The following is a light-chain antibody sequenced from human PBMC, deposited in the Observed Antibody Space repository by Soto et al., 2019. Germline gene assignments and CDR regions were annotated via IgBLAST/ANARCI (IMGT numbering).Light chain of an antibody. CDR1: QSVGNY. J-gene: IGKJ2*01. CDR2: DAS. Sequence: EIVLTQSPATLSLSPGERATLSCRASQSVGNYLAWYQQTPGQAPRLLIYDASSRSTGIPVRFSGSGSGTDFTLTISSLEPEDFAVYYCQQRSNWPPGYTFGQVTKLEIK. V-gene: IGKV3-11*01. CDR3: QQRSNWPPGYT.